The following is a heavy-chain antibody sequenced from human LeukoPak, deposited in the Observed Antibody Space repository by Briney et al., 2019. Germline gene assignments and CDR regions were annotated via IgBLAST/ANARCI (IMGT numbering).Heavy chain of an antibody. V-gene: IGHV4-4*08. CDR1: GVSIRSYH. Sequence: SETLSLTCTVSGVSIRSYHWTWIRQPPGEGLEWIGHIYNSGSTNYNPSLRGRVTISLDTSKNQVSLKLTSVTAADTAMYYCARTGGPYSSSSGLGDWGQGTLVTVSS. D-gene: IGHD6-6*01. CDR2: IYNSGST. J-gene: IGHJ4*02. CDR3: ARTGGPYSSSSGLGD.